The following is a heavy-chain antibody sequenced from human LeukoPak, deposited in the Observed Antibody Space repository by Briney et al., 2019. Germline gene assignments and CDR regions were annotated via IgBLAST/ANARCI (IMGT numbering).Heavy chain of an antibody. D-gene: IGHD1-7*01. CDR1: GVSISIYY. J-gene: IGHJ4*02. CDR3: VRDRELNY. Sequence: PAETLSLTCTVSGVSISIYYWSWVRQPPGKGPEWIGYIYNSGSTIYNPSLKSRATISADTSKNQFSLQLSSVTAADTAVYYCVRDRELNYWGQGILVTVSS. CDR2: IYNSGST. V-gene: IGHV4-59*01.